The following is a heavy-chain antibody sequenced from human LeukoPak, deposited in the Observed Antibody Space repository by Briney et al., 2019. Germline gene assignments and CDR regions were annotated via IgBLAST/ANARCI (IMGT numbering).Heavy chain of an antibody. Sequence: SETLSLTCAVYGGSFSGYYWSWIRQPPGKGLEWIGEINHSGSTNYNPSLKSRVTISVDTSKNQFSLKLSSVTAADTAVYYCARGVLEHSYYFDYWGQGTLVTASS. J-gene: IGHJ4*02. CDR3: ARGVLEHSYYFDY. CDR2: INHSGST. D-gene: IGHD3-3*01. V-gene: IGHV4-34*01. CDR1: GGSFSGYY.